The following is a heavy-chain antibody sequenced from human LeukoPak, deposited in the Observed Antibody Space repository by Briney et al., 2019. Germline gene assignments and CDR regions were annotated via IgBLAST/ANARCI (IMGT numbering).Heavy chain of an antibody. CDR2: IGAYNGNT. D-gene: IGHD3-10*01. CDR1: GYTFTSYG. Sequence: GASVKVSCKASGYTFTSYGISWVRQAPGQGLEWMGWIGAYNGNTNYAQKLQGRVTMTTDTSTSTAYMELRSLRSDDTAVYYCARVGVNYYGSGTNWFDPWGQGTLVTVSS. CDR3: ARVGVNYYGSGTNWFDP. J-gene: IGHJ5*02. V-gene: IGHV1-18*01.